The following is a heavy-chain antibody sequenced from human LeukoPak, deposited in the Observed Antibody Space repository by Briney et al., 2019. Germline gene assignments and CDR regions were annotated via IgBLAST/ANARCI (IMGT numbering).Heavy chain of an antibody. CDR1: GSSFSTYD. CDR2: LGTNGDA. V-gene: IGHV3-13*01. Sequence: PGGSLRLSCVASGSSFSTYDMYWVRQAAGRGLEWVSALGTNGDAYYLGSVRGRFTISRENVKNSLYLQMNSLGVEDTAVYYCAREWRGIASHFHGMDVWGQGTTVTVSS. J-gene: IGHJ6*02. CDR3: AREWRGIASHFHGMDV. D-gene: IGHD6-6*01.